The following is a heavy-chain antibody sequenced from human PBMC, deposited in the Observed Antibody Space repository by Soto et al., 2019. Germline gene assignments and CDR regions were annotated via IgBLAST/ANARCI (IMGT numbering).Heavy chain of an antibody. J-gene: IGHJ4*02. D-gene: IGHD5-18*01. CDR1: GGSVSSGYNY. V-gene: IGHV4-30-4*01. CDR3: ATESGSTYGYSDY. Sequence: SETLSLTCTVYGGSVSSGYNYWSWIRQSPGKGLEWIGYNSGSGSTGYNPSLKNRLTMSVDRSKNQFTLRLTSVTAADTAVYFCATESGSTYGYSDYWGQGTQVTVSS. CDR2: NSGSGST.